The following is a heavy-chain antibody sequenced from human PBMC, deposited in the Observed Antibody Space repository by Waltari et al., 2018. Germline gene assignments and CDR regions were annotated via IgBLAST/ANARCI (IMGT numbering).Heavy chain of an antibody. CDR2: IYTSGST. Sequence: QVQLQESGPGLVKPSQTLSLTCTVSGGSISNGSYYWSWIRQPAGKGLEWIGYIYTSGSTNYNPSLKSRVTISVDTSKNQFSLKLSSVTAADTAVYYCARGIAVAGISPFFDYRGQGTLVTVSS. D-gene: IGHD6-19*01. V-gene: IGHV4-61*09. J-gene: IGHJ4*02. CDR1: GGSISNGSYY. CDR3: ARGIAVAGISPFFDY.